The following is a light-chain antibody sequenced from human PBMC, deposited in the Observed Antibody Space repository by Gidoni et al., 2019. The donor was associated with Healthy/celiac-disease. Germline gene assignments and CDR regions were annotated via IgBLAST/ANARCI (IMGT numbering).Light chain of an antibody. V-gene: IGKV3-11*01. Sequence: ELVLTQSPATLSLSPGERATLSCRASQSVSSYLAWYQQKPGQAPRPLIYDASNRATGIPARFSGSGSGTDFTLTISSLEPEDFAVYYCQQRSNWRCSFXQXTKLEIK. CDR3: QQRSNWRCS. J-gene: IGKJ2*04. CDR1: QSVSSY. CDR2: DAS.